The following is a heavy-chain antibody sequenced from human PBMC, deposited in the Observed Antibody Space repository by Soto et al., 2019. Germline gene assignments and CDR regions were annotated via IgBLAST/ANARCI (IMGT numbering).Heavy chain of an antibody. V-gene: IGHV3-23*01. CDR1: GFTFSSYA. CDR3: AKGQVTYYYDSSGYYYGMDV. D-gene: IGHD3-22*01. J-gene: IGHJ6*02. CDR2: ISGSGGST. Sequence: GGSLRLSCAASGFTFSSYAMSWVRQAPGKGLEWVSAISGSGGSTYYADSVKGRFTISRDNSKNTLYLQMNSLRAEDTAVYYCAKGQVTYYYDSSGYYYGMDVWGQGTTVTVSS.